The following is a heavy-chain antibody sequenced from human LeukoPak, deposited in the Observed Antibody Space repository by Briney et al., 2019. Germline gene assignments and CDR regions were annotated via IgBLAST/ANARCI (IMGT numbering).Heavy chain of an antibody. D-gene: IGHD1-26*01. J-gene: IGHJ4*02. CDR1: GFTFNSYG. CDR2: IWYDGSNK. V-gene: IGHV3-33*01. Sequence: GGSLRLSCAASGFTFNSYGLHWVRQAPGKGLEWVALIWYDGSNKYYADSVKGRFTISRDNSKNTLFLQMNSLRADDTAVFYCAAEPWGGSSPYYFEYWGQGTLVTVSS. CDR3: AAEPWGGSSPYYFEY.